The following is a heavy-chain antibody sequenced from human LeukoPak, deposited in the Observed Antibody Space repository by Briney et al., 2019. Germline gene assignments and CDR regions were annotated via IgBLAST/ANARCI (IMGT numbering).Heavy chain of an antibody. V-gene: IGHV1-69*13. J-gene: IGHJ4*02. Sequence: ASVTVSCKASGGTFSSYAISWVRQAPGQGLEWMGGIIPIFGTANYAQKFQGRVTITADESTSTAYMELSSLRSEDTAVYYCARVGQQQLVEGGYFDYWGQGTLVTVSS. CDR2: IIPIFGTA. CDR3: ARVGQQQLVEGGYFDY. D-gene: IGHD6-13*01. CDR1: GGTFSSYA.